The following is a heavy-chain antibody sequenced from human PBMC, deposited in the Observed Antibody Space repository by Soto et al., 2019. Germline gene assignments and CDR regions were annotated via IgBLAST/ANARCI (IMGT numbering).Heavy chain of an antibody. CDR2: IRRKTDGETV. Sequence: EVQLVESGGGLVKPGGSIRLSCAASGFTFTNAWMSWVRQAPGKGLEWVDRIRRKTDGETVDYAAPVKGRFTISRDDSNSTIYLHMSSLKTEDTAVYFCTTALTTVTTLGYWGQGTLVTVSS. J-gene: IGHJ4*02. V-gene: IGHV3-15*01. D-gene: IGHD4-17*01. CDR3: TTALTTVTTLGY. CDR1: GFTFTNAW.